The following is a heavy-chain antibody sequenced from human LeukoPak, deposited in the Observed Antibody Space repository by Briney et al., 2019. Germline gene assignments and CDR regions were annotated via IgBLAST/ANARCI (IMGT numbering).Heavy chain of an antibody. D-gene: IGHD6-19*01. J-gene: IGHJ4*02. Sequence: SETLSLTCTFAGLSNSTYYWSWIGQPPGKGLEWIGFIYYSGSTNYNPSLKSRVTISVDTSKNQFSLELSSVTAADTAVYYCAMGGVYNSFPGYWGQGTLVTVSS. CDR3: AMGGVYNSFPGY. CDR2: IYYSGST. CDR1: GLSNSTYY. V-gene: IGHV4-59*03.